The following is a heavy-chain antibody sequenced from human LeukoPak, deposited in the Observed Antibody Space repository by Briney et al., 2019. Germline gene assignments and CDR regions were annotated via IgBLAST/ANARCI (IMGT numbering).Heavy chain of an antibody. CDR2: IYYSGST. V-gene: IGHV4-59*01. Sequence: SETLSLTCTVSGGSISSYHWSWIRQPPGKGLEWIGYIYYSGSTNYNPSLKSRVTISVDTSKNQFSLKLSPVTAADTAVYYCARSKTYYYDSSGYFLFDYWGQGTLVTVSS. J-gene: IGHJ4*02. CDR3: ARSKTYYYDSSGYFLFDY. CDR1: GGSISSYH. D-gene: IGHD3-22*01.